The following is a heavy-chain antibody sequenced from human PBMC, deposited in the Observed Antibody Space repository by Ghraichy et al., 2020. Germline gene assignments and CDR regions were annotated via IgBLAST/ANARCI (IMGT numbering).Heavy chain of an antibody. CDR3: AKIRDSSTSHDPFDH. CDR2: ISGSGGTT. CDR1: GFTFGSYA. V-gene: IGHV3-23*01. J-gene: IGHJ4*02. D-gene: IGHD2-2*01. Sequence: GGSLRLSCAASGFTFGSYAMTWVRQAPGKGLEWVSGISGSGGTTDYADSVKGRFTISRDNSKNTLYLQMNTLRVEDTALYYCAKIRDSSTSHDPFDHWGQGTLVTVSS.